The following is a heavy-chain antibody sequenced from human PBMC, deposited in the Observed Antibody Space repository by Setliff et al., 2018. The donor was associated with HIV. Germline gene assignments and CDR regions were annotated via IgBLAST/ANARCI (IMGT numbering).Heavy chain of an antibody. CDR3: ARVEPGGSQAFDI. Sequence: GGSLRLSCAASGFTFSSYTMHWVRQAPGKGLEWVASISGGGKSIYYADSVKGRFTISRDNAKNSLYLQMNSLRAEDTAVYYCARVEPGGSQAFDIWGQGTMVT. D-gene: IGHD3-10*01. CDR1: GFTFSSYT. V-gene: IGHV3-21*01. CDR2: ISGGGKSI. J-gene: IGHJ3*02.